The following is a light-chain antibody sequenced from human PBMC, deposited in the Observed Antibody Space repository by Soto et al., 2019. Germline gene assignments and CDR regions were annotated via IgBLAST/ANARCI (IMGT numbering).Light chain of an antibody. Sequence: DIPLTQSPSILSASVGDRVTITCRASQSIGSWLAWYQQKPGQAPNLLIFQTSNLESGVPSRFSGSGSGTEFTLTISSLQPEDFATYYCQQCNTYSTFGQGTKVESK. V-gene: IGKV1-5*03. CDR1: QSIGSW. CDR3: QQCNTYST. J-gene: IGKJ1*01. CDR2: QTS.